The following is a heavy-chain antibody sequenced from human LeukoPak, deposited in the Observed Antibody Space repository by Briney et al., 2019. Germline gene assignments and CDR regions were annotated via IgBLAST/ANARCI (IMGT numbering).Heavy chain of an antibody. CDR3: ARRQTYFDY. J-gene: IGHJ4*02. V-gene: IGHV4-34*01. Sequence: SETLSLTCAVYAGSFSGYYWSWIRQPPGKGLEWIGEINHSGSTNYNPSLKSRVTISVDTSKNQFSLKLSSVTAADTALYYCARRQTYFDYWGQGTLVTVSS. CDR2: INHSGST. CDR1: AGSFSGYY.